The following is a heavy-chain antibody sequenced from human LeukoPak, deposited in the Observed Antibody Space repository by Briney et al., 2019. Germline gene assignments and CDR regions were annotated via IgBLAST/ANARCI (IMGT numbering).Heavy chain of an antibody. CDR2: ISSSGSTI. V-gene: IGHV3-11*01. CDR1: GFTFSDYY. D-gene: IGHD3-22*01. CDR3: ARAASYYYDSSGYYLY. J-gene: IGHJ4*02. Sequence: GGSLRLSCAASGFTFSDYYMSWIRQASGKGLEWVSYISSSGSTIYYADSVKGRFTISRDNAKNSLYLQMNSLRAEDTAVYYCARAASYYYDSSGYYLYWGQGTLVTVSS.